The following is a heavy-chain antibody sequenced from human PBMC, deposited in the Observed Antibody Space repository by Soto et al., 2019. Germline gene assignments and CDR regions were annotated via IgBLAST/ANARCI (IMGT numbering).Heavy chain of an antibody. V-gene: IGHV1-18*01. J-gene: IGHJ5*02. CDR1: GYTFTSYG. D-gene: IGHD2-2*01. CDR3: ARDRRCYCSRTSFHLGDGFDH. Sequence: QVQLVQSGAEVKKPGASVKVSCKASGYTFTSYGISWVRQAPGQGLEWMGWIRAYNGNTNYAQKLEGRVTMTSDTSTSTAYMELRSLRSVDTAVYYCARDRRCYCSRTSFHLGDGFDHWGQGTLVTVSS. CDR2: IRAYNGNT.